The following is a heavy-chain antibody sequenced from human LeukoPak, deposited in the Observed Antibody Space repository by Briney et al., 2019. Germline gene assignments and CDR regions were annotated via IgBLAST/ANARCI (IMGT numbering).Heavy chain of an antibody. CDR3: ARHLGADDH. J-gene: IGHJ4*02. D-gene: IGHD4/OR15-4a*01. Sequence: SETLTLTCTVSGDSVSSRNYIWGWVRQPPGRGLEWIATLYYRGTADFNPSLESRLSISVDTSKNQVSLKMTSLTAADTAIYYCARHLGADDHWGQGTLVTVSS. V-gene: IGHV4-39*01. CDR1: GDSVSSRNYI. CDR2: LYYRGTA.